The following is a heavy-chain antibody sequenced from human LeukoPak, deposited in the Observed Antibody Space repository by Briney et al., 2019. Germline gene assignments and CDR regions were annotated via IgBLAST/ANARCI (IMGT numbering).Heavy chain of an antibody. V-gene: IGHV4-61*02. Sequence: SETLSLTCTVSGGSISSGSYYWSWLRQPAGKGLEWIGRIYTSGSTNYNPSLKSRVTISVDTSKNQFSLKLSSVTAADTAVYYCAREAAYGGNPGLDYWGQGTLVTVSS. D-gene: IGHD4-23*01. J-gene: IGHJ4*02. CDR1: GGSISSGSYY. CDR3: AREAAYGGNPGLDY. CDR2: IYTSGST.